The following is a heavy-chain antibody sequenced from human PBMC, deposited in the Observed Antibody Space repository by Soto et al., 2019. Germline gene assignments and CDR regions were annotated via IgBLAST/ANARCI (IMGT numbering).Heavy chain of an antibody. Sequence: GASVQVSSKASGYTFISYGISWVRQAHGQGHEWMGWISAYNDNTNYAQNLQGRVTMTTDTSMSTAYTELRSQRSDDTAVDYCASGYSLTTICCDYRCQGPMVAVSS. J-gene: IGHJ4*02. CDR2: ISAYNDNT. CDR1: GYTFISYG. D-gene: IGHD3-9*01. V-gene: IGHV1-18*04. CDR3: ASGYSLTTICCDY.